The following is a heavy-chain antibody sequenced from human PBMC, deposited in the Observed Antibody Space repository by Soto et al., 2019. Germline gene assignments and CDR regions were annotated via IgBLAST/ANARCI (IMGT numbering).Heavy chain of an antibody. CDR1: GITFSSSA. V-gene: IGHV1-58*01. J-gene: IGHJ4*02. Sequence: QMQLVQSGPEVRKPGTSVKVSCKASGITFSSSAVQWVRQARGQRPEWIGWIVAGSGNTNYTQKFQERVTITRDVSTSTAYMELSSLRSEDTAVYYCAATYYDFWNGYSRFDYWGQGALVTVSS. CDR2: IVAGSGNT. D-gene: IGHD3-3*01. CDR3: AATYYDFWNGYSRFDY.